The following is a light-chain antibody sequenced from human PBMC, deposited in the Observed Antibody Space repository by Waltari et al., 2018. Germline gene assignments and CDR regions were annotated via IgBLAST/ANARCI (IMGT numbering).Light chain of an antibody. CDR1: SSDIGAYKY. V-gene: IGLV2-8*01. CDR3: SSYAGSNKLI. Sequence: QSALTQPPSASGSPGQTVIISCTGPSSDIGAYKYVSWYQQIPGRAPALIIYEVDRRPPGVPDCFSGSKSGNTASLTVSGLQTEDEGDYYCSSYAGSNKLIFGGVTKLTVL. J-gene: IGLJ2*01. CDR2: EVD.